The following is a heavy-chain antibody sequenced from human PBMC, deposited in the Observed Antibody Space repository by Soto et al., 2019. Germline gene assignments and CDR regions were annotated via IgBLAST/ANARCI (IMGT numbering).Heavy chain of an antibody. J-gene: IGHJ4*02. CDR3: TNLPRAGLAH. Sequence: GGSLRLSCAASGFTFSSYAMSWVRQAPGKGLEWVSGITGSGGSTYYADSVKGRFTISRDNSKNTLYLQMNSLRAEDTALYYCTNLPRAGLAHWGQGTLVTVSS. D-gene: IGHD6-19*01. CDR1: GFTFSSYA. V-gene: IGHV3-23*01. CDR2: ITGSGGST.